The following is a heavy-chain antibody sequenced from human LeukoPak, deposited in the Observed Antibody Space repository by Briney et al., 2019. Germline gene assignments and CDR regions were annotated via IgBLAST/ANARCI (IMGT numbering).Heavy chain of an antibody. CDR3: AREVSALFDP. CDR1: GGSIFTYY. J-gene: IGHJ5*02. CDR2: IYYSGST. V-gene: IGHV4-59*12. Sequence: PSETLSLTCTVSGGSIFTYYWSWIRQPPGKGLEWIGYIYYSGSTNYNPSLKSRVTISVDTSKNQFSLKLSSVTAADTAVYYCAREVSALFDPWGQGTLVTVSS.